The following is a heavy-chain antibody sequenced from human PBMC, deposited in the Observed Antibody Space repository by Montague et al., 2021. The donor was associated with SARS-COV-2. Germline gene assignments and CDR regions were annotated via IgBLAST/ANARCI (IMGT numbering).Heavy chain of an antibody. CDR2: IYYSGST. D-gene: IGHD6-19*01. CDR3: ATAEWGGWYFFDY. J-gene: IGHJ4*02. Sequence: TLSLTCTVSGGSISSGGYYWSWIRQHPGKGLEWIGYIYYSGSTYYNPSLKSRVTISVDTSKNQFSLKLSSVTAAGTAVYYCATAEWGGWYFFDYWGQGTLVTVSS. V-gene: IGHV4-31*03. CDR1: GGSISSGGYY.